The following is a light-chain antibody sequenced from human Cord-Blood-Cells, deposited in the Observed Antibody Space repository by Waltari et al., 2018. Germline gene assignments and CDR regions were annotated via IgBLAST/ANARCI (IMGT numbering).Light chain of an antibody. CDR2: AAS. CDR1: QSISSY. V-gene: IGKV1-39*01. Sequence: DIQMTQSPSSLSASVGDRVTITCRASQSISSYLNWYQQKPGKAPKLLIYAASSLQSGVPSRFSGSGAGTDFTLTISSLQTEDVATYYCQRSYSTPLTFGGGTKVEIK. J-gene: IGKJ4*01. CDR3: QRSYSTPLT.